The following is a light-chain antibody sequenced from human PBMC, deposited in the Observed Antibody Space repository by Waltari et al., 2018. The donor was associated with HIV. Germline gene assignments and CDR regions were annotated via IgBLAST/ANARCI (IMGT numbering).Light chain of an antibody. CDR2: WAS. CDR1: QNLLYTSNNRNY. J-gene: IGKJ1*01. CDR3: QQYYDTPRT. V-gene: IGKV4-1*01. Sequence: DIVMTQSPDSLAVSLGERATINCMSSQNLLYTSNNRNYLAWYQKKPGQPPKLLIYWASTRNSGVPDLFSGSGSGTDFTLTISSLQAEDAAFYYCQQYYDTPRTFGQGTKVEVK.